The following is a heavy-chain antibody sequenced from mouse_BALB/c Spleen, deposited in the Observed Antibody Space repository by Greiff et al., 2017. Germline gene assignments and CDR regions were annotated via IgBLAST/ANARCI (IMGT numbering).Heavy chain of an antibody. Sequence: QFRLQRSGPKLVNPGASVRMSSRASGSTFPGYWMNWVKQRPGQGLDWIGHINPTPGYTEYNQKFKDKATLTADKSSSTAYMQLSSLTSEDSAVYYCARSHGSAWFAYWGQGTLVTVSA. D-gene: IGHD2-2*01. CDR1: GSTFPGYW. V-gene: IGHV1-7*01. CDR2: INPTPGYT. J-gene: IGHJ3*01. CDR3: ARSHGSAWFAY.